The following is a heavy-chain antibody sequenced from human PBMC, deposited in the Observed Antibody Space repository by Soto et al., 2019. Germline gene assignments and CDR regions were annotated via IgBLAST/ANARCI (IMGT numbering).Heavy chain of an antibody. D-gene: IGHD2-2*01. V-gene: IGHV4-30-2*01. CDR2: IYHSGST. J-gene: IGHJ5*02. Sequence: PSETLSLTCAVSGGSISSGGYSWSWIRQPPGKGLEWIGYIYHSGSTYYNPSLKSRVNISVDRSKNQFSLKLSSVIAADTAVYYCARVVPADPGGWFDPWGQGTLVTVSS. CDR1: GGSISSGGYS. CDR3: ARVVPADPGGWFDP.